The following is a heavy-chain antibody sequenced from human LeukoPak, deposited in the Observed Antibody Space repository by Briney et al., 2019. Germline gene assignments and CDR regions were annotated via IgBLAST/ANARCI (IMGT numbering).Heavy chain of an antibody. J-gene: IGHJ4*02. CDR1: GYTFTSYG. CDR3: ARAMTGYSAPYDY. D-gene: IGHD3-9*01. CDR2: ISAYNGNT. Sequence: GASVKVSCKASGYTFTSYGISWVRQAPGQGLEWMGWISAYNGNTNYAQKFQGRVTITADESTSTAYMELSSLRSEDTAVYYCARAMTGYSAPYDYWGQGTLVTVSS. V-gene: IGHV1-18*01.